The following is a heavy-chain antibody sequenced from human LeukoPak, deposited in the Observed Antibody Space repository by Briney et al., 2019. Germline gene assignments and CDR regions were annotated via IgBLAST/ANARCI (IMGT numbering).Heavy chain of an antibody. D-gene: IGHD4-23*01. J-gene: IGHJ4*02. CDR2: IYYSGST. V-gene: IGHV4-39*01. CDR1: GGSVSSSSYY. Sequence: SETLSLTCTVSGGSVSSSSYYWDWIRQPPGKGLEWIGTIYYSGSTYYSSSLKSRVTISVDTSKNQFSLKLSSVTAADTAVYYCAGHGGGNAVSFFDYWGQGTPVTVSS. CDR3: AGHGGGNAVSFFDY.